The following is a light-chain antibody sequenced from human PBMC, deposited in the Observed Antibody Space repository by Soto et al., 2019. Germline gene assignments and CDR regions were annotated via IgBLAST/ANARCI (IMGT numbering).Light chain of an antibody. Sequence: QSVLTQPPSASGTPGQTVTISCSGSSSNIGSTVLSWYQQLPGTAPKLLLFDNHQRPSGVPDRFSASKSGSSASLAISGLQSDDEAYYYCVAWDDSLSGVVIGGGTKLTVL. CDR3: VAWDDSLSGVV. V-gene: IGLV1-44*01. CDR1: SSNIGSTV. J-gene: IGLJ2*01. CDR2: DNH.